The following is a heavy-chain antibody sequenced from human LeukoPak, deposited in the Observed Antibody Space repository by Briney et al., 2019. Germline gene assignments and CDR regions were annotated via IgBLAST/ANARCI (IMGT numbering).Heavy chain of an antibody. CDR1: GFTFSSYSM. V-gene: IGHV4-4*02. CDR2: IYHSGST. Sequence: MTGGSLRLSCAASGFTFSSYSMIWVRQPPGKGLEWIGEIYHSGSTNYNPSLKSRVTISVDKSKNQFSLKLSSVTAADTAVYYCARKAYTPGWFDPWGQGTLVTVSS. D-gene: IGHD2-21*01. J-gene: IGHJ5*02. CDR3: ARKAYTPGWFDP.